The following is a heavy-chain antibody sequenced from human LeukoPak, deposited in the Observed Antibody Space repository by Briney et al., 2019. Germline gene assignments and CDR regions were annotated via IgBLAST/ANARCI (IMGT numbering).Heavy chain of an antibody. CDR3: AREAVAGRAGFDY. Sequence: PSETLSLTCIVSGYSISTDYYWGWIRQPPGKGLEWIGSISHSGSTYYNPSLRSRVTISVDTSKNQFSLKLSSVTAADTAVYYCAREAVAGRAGFDYWGQGTLVTVSS. D-gene: IGHD6-19*01. CDR1: GYSISTDYY. CDR2: ISHSGST. J-gene: IGHJ4*02. V-gene: IGHV4-38-2*02.